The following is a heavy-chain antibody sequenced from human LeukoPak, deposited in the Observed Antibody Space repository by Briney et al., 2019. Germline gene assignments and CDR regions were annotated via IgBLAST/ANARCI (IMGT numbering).Heavy chain of an antibody. D-gene: IGHD3-22*01. Sequence: GGSLRLSCSASGFTFSSFTLHWVRQAPGNGLEYVSAISNTGGRTYYADSVKGRFTISRDNSKSTLYLQMSSLRAEDTAVYYCVIRGADYYDGSGYYCGNWGPGTLVTVSS. J-gene: IGHJ4*02. CDR1: GFTFSSFT. V-gene: IGHV3-64D*06. CDR2: ISNTGGRT. CDR3: VIRGADYYDGSGYYCGN.